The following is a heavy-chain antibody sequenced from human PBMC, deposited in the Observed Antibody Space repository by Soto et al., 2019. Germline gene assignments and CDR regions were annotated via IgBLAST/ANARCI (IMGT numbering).Heavy chain of an antibody. CDR3: ARGTYCSSTSCYSYYYYGMDV. CDR2: INAGNGNT. CDR1: GYTFTSYA. V-gene: IGHV1-3*01. D-gene: IGHD2-2*01. Sequence: QVQLVQSGAEVKKPGASVKVSCKASGYTFTSYAMHCVRQAPGQRLEWMGWINAGNGNTKYSQKFQGRVTITRDTSASTAYMELSSLRSEDTAVYYCARGTYCSSTSCYSYYYYGMDVWGQGTTVTVSS. J-gene: IGHJ6*02.